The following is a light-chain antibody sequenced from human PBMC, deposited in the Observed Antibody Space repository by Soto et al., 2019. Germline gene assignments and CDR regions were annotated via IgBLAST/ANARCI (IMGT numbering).Light chain of an antibody. CDR3: QQYNDLPHT. CDR1: QSVSSK. Sequence: EIVMTQSPGTLSVSPGERATLSCRASQSVSSKLAWCQQKPGQAPSRLIYGVSTRATGVPDRFSGSGSGTEFTLTINSLESEDFAVYYCQQYNDLPHTFGQGTKVEIK. V-gene: IGKV3-15*01. J-gene: IGKJ2*01. CDR2: GVS.